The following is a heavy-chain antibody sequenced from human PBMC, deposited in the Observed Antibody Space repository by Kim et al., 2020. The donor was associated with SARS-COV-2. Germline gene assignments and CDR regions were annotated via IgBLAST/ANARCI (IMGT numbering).Heavy chain of an antibody. J-gene: IGHJ4*02. V-gene: IGHV4-34*01. CDR2: INHSGST. D-gene: IGHD7-27*01. CDR3: ARGRTGDLAY. CDR1: GGSFSNYY. Sequence: SETLSLTCAVYGGSFSNYYWTWIRQPPGKGLEWIREINHSGSTNYNPSLKSRVTISVDTSKNQFSLKLSSVTAADTAMYYCARGRTGDLAYWGQGTLVNVSS.